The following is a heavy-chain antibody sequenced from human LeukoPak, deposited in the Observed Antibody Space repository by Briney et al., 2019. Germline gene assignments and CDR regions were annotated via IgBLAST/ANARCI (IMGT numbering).Heavy chain of an antibody. CDR3: ARGQVGATSPFDY. CDR2: INHSGST. J-gene: IGHJ4*02. D-gene: IGHD1-26*01. CDR1: GGSFSGYY. V-gene: IGHV4-34*01. Sequence: SETLSLTCAVYGGSFSGYYWSWIRQPPGKGLEWIGEINHSGSTNYDPSLKSRVTISVDTSKNQFSLKLSSVTAADTAVYYCARGQVGATSPFDYWGQGTLVTVSS.